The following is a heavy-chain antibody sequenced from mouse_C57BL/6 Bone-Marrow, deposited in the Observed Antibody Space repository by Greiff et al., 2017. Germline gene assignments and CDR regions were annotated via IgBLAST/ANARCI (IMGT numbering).Heavy chain of an antibody. Sequence: QVQLQQSGAELMKPGASVKLSCTATGYTFTGYWIAWVQQTPGHGLEWIGEILPGSGSTNYKEKFKGKATFTADTSSNTAYLQLSSLTTEDTASYYCATTVDYAMDYWGQGTSVTVSS. CDR1: GYTFTGYW. V-gene: IGHV1-9*01. CDR3: ATTVDYAMDY. J-gene: IGHJ4*01. CDR2: ILPGSGST. D-gene: IGHD1-1*01.